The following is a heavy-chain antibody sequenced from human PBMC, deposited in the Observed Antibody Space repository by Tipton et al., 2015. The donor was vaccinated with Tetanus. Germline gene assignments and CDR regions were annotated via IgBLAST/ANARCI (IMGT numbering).Heavy chain of an antibody. V-gene: IGHV4-59*12. Sequence: TLSLTCTVSGGSINNYYWSWIRRPPGKGLEWIGYISYSGSTNSNPSLKSRVTISVDASKNQFSLELTSVTAADTAVYYCARDAGGPYGDYATFDYWGQGTLVTVSS. D-gene: IGHD4-17*01. CDR2: ISYSGST. J-gene: IGHJ4*02. CDR1: GGSINNYY. CDR3: ARDAGGPYGDYATFDY.